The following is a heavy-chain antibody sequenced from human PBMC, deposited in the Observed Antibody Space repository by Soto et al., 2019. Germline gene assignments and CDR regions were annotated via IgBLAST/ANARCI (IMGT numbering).Heavy chain of an antibody. V-gene: IGHV2-26*01. D-gene: IGHD4-17*01. CDR2: IFSNDEN. J-gene: IGHJ4*02. CDR1: GFSLSNARMG. Sequence: QVTLKESGPVLVKPTETLTLTCTVSGFSLSNARMGVSWIRQPPGKALEWLAHIFSNDENAYSTSLKSRLTISKDTTKSQVGLTMANMDPGDTATYYCARIQGYGDYFFDYWGQGTLVTVSS. CDR3: ARIQGYGDYFFDY.